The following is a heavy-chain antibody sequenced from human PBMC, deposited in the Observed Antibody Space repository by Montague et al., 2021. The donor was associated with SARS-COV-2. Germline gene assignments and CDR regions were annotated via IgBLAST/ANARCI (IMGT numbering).Heavy chain of an antibody. J-gene: IGHJ4*02. Sequence: SETLSLTCVVYDGSFSDYYWNWIRQPPGKGLEWIGEINHSGSTNYNPSLKSRVTISVDTSKNQFSLRLSSVTAADTAVYFCARMGRGYLGYDSYWGQGTLVTVSS. CDR3: ARMGRGYLGYDSY. CDR2: INHSGST. D-gene: IGHD5-12*01. CDR1: DGSFSDYY. V-gene: IGHV4-34*01.